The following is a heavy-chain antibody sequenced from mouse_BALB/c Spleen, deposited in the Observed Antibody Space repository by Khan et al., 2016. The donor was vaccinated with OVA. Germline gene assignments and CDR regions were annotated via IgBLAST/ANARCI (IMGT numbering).Heavy chain of an antibody. J-gene: IGHJ2*01. CDR2: INPHIGET. Sequence: VQLQQSGPELVKPGASVKISCKASGYSFTGYFMNWVMQSHGQSLEWIGRINPHIGETLYNQKFKGKATLTVDESSSTAHMQLRSLASEDSAVYYCARKNGSDLDYWGQGTTLTVSS. CDR3: ARKNGSDLDY. CDR1: GYSFTGYF. V-gene: IGHV1-20*02. D-gene: IGHD1-1*01.